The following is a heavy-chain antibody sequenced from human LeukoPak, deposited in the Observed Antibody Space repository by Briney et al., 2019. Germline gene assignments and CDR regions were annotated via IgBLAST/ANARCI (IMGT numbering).Heavy chain of an antibody. Sequence: GGSLRLSCAASGFTFSSYAMSWVRQTPGKGLEWVSAISGSGGSTYYADSVKGRFTISRDNSKNTLYLQMNSLRAEDTAVYYCAKGSSSSWYVDAFDIWGQGTMVTVSS. D-gene: IGHD6-13*01. CDR3: AKGSSSSWYVDAFDI. CDR2: ISGSGGST. CDR1: GFTFSSYA. V-gene: IGHV3-23*01. J-gene: IGHJ3*02.